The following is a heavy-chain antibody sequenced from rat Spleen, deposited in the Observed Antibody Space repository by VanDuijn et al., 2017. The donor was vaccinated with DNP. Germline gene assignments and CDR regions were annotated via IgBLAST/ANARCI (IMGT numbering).Heavy chain of an antibody. D-gene: IGHD4-1*01. CDR3: AKDRTGGFAMDA. Sequence: EVQLVESGGGLVQPGRSLKLSCAASGFTFSDYAMAWVRQAPKKGLEWVATISYDGDTTYYPDSVKGRFTVSRDNAENTVCLQMNSLRSEDTATYYCAKDRTGGFAMDAWGQGTSVTVSS. CDR2: ISYDGDTT. CDR1: GFTFSDYA. V-gene: IGHV5-17*01. J-gene: IGHJ4*01.